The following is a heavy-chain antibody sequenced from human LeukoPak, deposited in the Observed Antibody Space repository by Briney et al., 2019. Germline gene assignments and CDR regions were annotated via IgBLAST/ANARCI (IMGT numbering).Heavy chain of an antibody. CDR3: ARGGYYDSSGYAGIYYMDV. CDR1: GGTFSSYA. CDR2: IIPIFGTA. J-gene: IGHJ6*03. D-gene: IGHD3-22*01. Sequence: GASVKVSCKASGGTFSSYAISWVRQAPGQGLEWMGGIIPIFGTANYAQKFQGRVTITADESTSTAYMELSSLRSEDTAVYYCARGGYYDSSGYAGIYYMDVWGKGTTVTISS. V-gene: IGHV1-69*13.